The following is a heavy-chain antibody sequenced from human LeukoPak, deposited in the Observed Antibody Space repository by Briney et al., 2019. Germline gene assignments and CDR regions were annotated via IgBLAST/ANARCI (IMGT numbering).Heavy chain of an antibody. J-gene: IGHJ4*02. CDR1: GFTFDDYA. Sequence: PGGSLRLSCAASGFTFDDYAMHWVRQAPGKGLEWVSGISWNSGSIGYADSVKGRFTISRDNFKNTLYLQMGSLRDEDMAVYYCARDHYWGQGTLVTVSS. CDR3: ARDHY. V-gene: IGHV3-9*03. CDR2: ISWNSGSI.